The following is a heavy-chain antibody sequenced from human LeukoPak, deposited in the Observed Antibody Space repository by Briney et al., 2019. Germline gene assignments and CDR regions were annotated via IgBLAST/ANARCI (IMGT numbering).Heavy chain of an antibody. D-gene: IGHD6-6*01. CDR1: GFTFSDYY. Sequence: GGSLRLSCAASGFTFSDYYMSWIRQAPGKGLEWISYISSSGGTIYYADSVKGRFTISRDNAKHSVYLQMNSLRAEDTAAYYCARKFSSSRPFDFWGQGTLVTVSS. V-gene: IGHV3-11*04. CDR3: ARKFSSSRPFDF. CDR2: ISSSGGTI. J-gene: IGHJ4*02.